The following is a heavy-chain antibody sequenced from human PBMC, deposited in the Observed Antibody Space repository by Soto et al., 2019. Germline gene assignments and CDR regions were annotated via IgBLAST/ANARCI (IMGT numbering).Heavy chain of an antibody. CDR2: IYWDDDK. J-gene: IGHJ6*02. CDR3: ARKVAAAAMYYYYGMDV. CDR1: GFSLSTSGVG. V-gene: IGHV2-5*02. D-gene: IGHD6-13*01. Sequence: QITLKESGPTLVKPTQTLTLTCTFSGFSLSTSGVGVGWIRQPPGKALEWLAVIYWDDDKRYSPSLKSRLTITKDTSKNQVVLTMTNMDPVDTATYYCARKVAAAAMYYYYGMDVWGQGTTVTVSS.